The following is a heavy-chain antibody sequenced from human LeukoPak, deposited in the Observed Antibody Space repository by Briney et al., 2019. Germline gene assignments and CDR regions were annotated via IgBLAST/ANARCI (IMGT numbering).Heavy chain of an antibody. CDR3: ARMHGELDY. CDR1: GFTFSSCE. CDR2: ISSSGSAI. Sequence: GGSLRLSCAASGFTFSSCEMNWVRQAPGKGLEWVSYISSSGSAIYYADSVKGRFTISRDNAKNSLYLQMNSLRAEDTAVYYCARMHGELDYWGQGTLVTVSS. V-gene: IGHV3-48*03. J-gene: IGHJ4*02. D-gene: IGHD1-26*01.